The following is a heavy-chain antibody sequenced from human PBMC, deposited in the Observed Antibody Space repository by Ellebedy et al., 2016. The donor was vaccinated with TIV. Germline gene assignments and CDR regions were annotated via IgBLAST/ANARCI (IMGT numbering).Heavy chain of an antibody. Sequence: GESLKISCAASGFTFSSYSMNWVRQAPGKGLEWVSYISSSSSTIYYADSVKGRFTISRDNAKNSLYLQMNSLRDEDTAVYYCARDRITMVRGSGYFDLWGRGTLVTVSS. J-gene: IGHJ2*01. CDR1: GFTFSSYS. CDR3: ARDRITMVRGSGYFDL. D-gene: IGHD3-10*01. CDR2: ISSSSSTI. V-gene: IGHV3-48*02.